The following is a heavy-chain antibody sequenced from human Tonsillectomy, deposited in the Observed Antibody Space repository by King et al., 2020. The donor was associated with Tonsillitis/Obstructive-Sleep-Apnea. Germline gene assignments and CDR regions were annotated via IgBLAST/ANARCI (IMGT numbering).Heavy chain of an antibody. CDR1: GFSLSTSGAG. CDR3: AHKASMAPFDY. J-gene: IGHJ4*02. CDR2: IYWDDDK. V-gene: IGHV2-5*02. Sequence: TLKESGPTLVKPTQPLTLTCTFSGFSLSTSGAGVGWIRQPPGKALEWVALIYWDDDKRYSPSLKSRLTITKDTSNKQVVLTMTNMGPVNTATYFCAHKASMAPFDYWGEGTLVTVSS. D-gene: IGHD2-21*01.